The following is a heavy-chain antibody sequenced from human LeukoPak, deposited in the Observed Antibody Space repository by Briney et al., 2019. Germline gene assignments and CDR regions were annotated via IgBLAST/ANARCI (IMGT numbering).Heavy chain of an antibody. V-gene: IGHV4-61*02. CDR3: ARDLLPATVVHAFGI. J-gene: IGHJ3*02. CDR2: IHFSGSA. CDR1: GGSISSSSYY. Sequence: SETLSLTCTVSGGSISSSSYYWNWIRQPAGKGLEWIGRIHFSGSANYNPSLQSRVTMSLDTSKSQFSLKMNSVTAADTAVYYCARDLLPATVVHAFGIWGQGTMVTVSP. D-gene: IGHD2-15*01.